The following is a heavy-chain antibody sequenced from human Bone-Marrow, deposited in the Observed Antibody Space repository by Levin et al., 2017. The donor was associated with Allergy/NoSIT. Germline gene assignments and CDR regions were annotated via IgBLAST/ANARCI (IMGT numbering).Heavy chain of an antibody. J-gene: IGHJ6*02. CDR3: ARDLRRIAVAGRYYYYYDGMDV. Sequence: SQTLSLTCAISGDSVSSNSAAWNWIRQSPSRGLEWLGRTYYRSKWYNDYAVSVKSRITINPDTSKNQFSLQLNSVTPEDTAVYYCARDLRRIAVAGRYYYYYDGMDVWGQGTTVTVSS. D-gene: IGHD6-19*01. V-gene: IGHV6-1*01. CDR1: GDSVSSNSAA. CDR2: TYYRSKWYN.